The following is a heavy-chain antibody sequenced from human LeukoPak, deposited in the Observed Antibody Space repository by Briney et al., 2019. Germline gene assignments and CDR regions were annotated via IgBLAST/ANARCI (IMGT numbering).Heavy chain of an antibody. Sequence: PSETLSLTCTVSGGSISSYYWSWIRQPPGKGLEWIAYISDIGSINYNPSIKSRVTISLDTSKNQFSLKLSSVTAADTAVYYCAGHHPRNTVDFWGPGTLVTVSS. J-gene: IGHJ4*02. CDR1: GGSISSYY. D-gene: IGHD2/OR15-2a*01. CDR2: ISDIGSI. CDR3: AGHHPRNTVDF. V-gene: IGHV4-59*08.